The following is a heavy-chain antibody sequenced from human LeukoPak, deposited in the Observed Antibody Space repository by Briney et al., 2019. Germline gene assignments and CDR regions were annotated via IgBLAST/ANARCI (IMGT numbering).Heavy chain of an antibody. J-gene: IGHJ4*02. CDR1: GFTFSSYS. Sequence: GRSHRLSCAASGFTFSSYSMNWVRQAPGKGLEWVSYISSSSSTIYYADSVKGRFTISRDNAKNSLYLQMNSLRAEDTAVYYCARDVHGRSHFVFGGQGTLVTVSS. CDR3: ARDVHGRSHFVF. CDR2: ISSSSSTI. V-gene: IGHV3-48*04. D-gene: IGHD1-14*01.